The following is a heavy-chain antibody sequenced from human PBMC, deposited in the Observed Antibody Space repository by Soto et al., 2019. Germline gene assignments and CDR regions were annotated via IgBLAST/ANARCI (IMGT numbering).Heavy chain of an antibody. CDR2: IYYTGHT. Sequence: QVQLQESGPGLVKPSQTLSLTCSGSGVSINSGGYFWSWLSPHPGKGLEWIGYIYYTGHTFYNASLKSRVAMSLDTSENQFSLNLSSVTAADTAVYYCARGSQLERDALDIWGQGTMVTFSS. J-gene: IGHJ3*02. CDR1: GVSINSGGYF. D-gene: IGHD1-1*01. V-gene: IGHV4-31*03. CDR3: ARGSQLERDALDI.